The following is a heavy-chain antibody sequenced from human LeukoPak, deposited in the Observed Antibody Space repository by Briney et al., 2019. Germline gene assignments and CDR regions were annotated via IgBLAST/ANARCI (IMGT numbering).Heavy chain of an antibody. CDR2: ISYRGST. J-gene: IGHJ4*02. CDR1: GGSVSSGNYY. Sequence: SETLSLTCSVSGGSVSSGNYYWSWIRQPPGKGLEWIGYISYRGSTNYNPSLKSRVTISLDTSKNQFALKLRSVTAADTAVYYCARDIYSSSWTAPYFWGQGALVTVSS. D-gene: IGHD6-13*01. V-gene: IGHV4-61*01. CDR3: ARDIYSSSWTAPYF.